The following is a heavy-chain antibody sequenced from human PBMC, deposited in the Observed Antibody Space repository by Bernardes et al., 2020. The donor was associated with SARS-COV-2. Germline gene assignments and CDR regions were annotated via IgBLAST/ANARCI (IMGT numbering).Heavy chain of an antibody. CDR3: ASPLGITAAGTISDY. Sequence: GGSLRLSCAASGFTFSSYAMSWVRQAPGKGLEWVSTISGSGGRTYYADSVKGRFTISRDNSKNTLYLQMNSLRAEDTAVYYCASPLGITAAGTISDYWGQGTLVTVSS. D-gene: IGHD6-13*01. CDR1: GFTFSSYA. J-gene: IGHJ4*02. CDR2: ISGSGGRT. V-gene: IGHV3-23*01.